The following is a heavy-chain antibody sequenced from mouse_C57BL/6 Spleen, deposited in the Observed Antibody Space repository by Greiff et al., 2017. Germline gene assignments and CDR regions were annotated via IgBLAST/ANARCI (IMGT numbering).Heavy chain of an antibody. J-gene: IGHJ2*01. Sequence: QVHVKQPGAELVKPGASVKLSCKASGYTFTSYWMHWVKQRPGQGLEWIGMIHPNSGSTNYNEKFKSKATLTVDKSSSTAYMQLSSLTSEDSAVYYCARSGFITTVYGDYWGQGTTLTVSS. CDR1: GYTFTSYW. D-gene: IGHD1-2*01. CDR3: ARSGFITTVYGDY. CDR2: IHPNSGST. V-gene: IGHV1-64*01.